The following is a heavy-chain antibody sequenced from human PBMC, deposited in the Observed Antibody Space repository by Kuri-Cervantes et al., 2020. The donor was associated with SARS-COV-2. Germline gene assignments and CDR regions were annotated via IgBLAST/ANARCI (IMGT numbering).Heavy chain of an antibody. CDR1: GFGFSDFA. D-gene: IGHD4/OR15-4a*01. Sequence: GESLKISCVASGFGFSDFAMHWVRQTPRKGLEWLAIISYDGSHEYYGDSVKGRFAISRDDSKNTLYLQMNSLRIEDTAVYYCAKYPYGGNFGDYLDSWGQGTQVTVSS. J-gene: IGHJ4*02. V-gene: IGHV3-30*18. CDR2: ISYDGSHE. CDR3: AKYPYGGNFGDYLDS.